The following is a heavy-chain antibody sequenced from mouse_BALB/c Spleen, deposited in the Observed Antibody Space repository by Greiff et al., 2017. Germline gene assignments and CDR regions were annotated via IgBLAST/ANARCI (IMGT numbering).Heavy chain of an antibody. CDR2: IDPSDSET. V-gene: IGHV1-69*02. Sequence: VQLQQPGAELVKPGAPVKLSCKASGYTFTSYWMNWVKQRPGRGLEWIGRIDPSDSETHYNQKFKDKATLTVDKSSSTAYIQLSSLTSEDSAVYYCARSDYEFAYWGQGTLVTVSA. J-gene: IGHJ3*01. CDR3: ARSDYEFAY. CDR1: GYTFTSYW. D-gene: IGHD2-4*01.